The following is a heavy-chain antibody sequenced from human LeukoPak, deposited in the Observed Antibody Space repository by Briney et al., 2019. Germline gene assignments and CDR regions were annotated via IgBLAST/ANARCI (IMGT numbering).Heavy chain of an antibody. CDR3: AKDPHYGGNFLHDAFDI. D-gene: IGHD4-23*01. CDR1: GFTFSSYA. Sequence: PGGSLRLSCAASGFTFSSYAMHWVRQAPGKGLEWVAVISYDGSNKYYADSVKGRFTISRDNSKNTLYLQMNSLRAEDTAVYYCAKDPHYGGNFLHDAFDIWGQGTMVTVSS. V-gene: IGHV3-30*04. CDR2: ISYDGSNK. J-gene: IGHJ3*02.